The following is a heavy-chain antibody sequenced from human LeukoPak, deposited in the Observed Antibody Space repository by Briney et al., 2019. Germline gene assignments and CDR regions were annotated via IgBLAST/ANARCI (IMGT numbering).Heavy chain of an antibody. J-gene: IGHJ4*02. CDR3: ARAADYGGNSGFDY. Sequence: SETLSLTCTVSGGSISSYYWSWIRQPPGKGLEWVGYIYYSGSTNYNPSLKSRVTISVDTSKNQFSLRLTSVTAADTAVYYCARAADYGGNSGFDYWGQGTLVTVSS. CDR1: GGSISSYY. CDR2: IYYSGST. V-gene: IGHV4-59*01. D-gene: IGHD4-23*01.